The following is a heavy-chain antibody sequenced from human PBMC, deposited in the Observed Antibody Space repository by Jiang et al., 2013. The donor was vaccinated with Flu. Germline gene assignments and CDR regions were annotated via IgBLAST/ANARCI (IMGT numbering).Heavy chain of an antibody. CDR2: MNPNSANT. Sequence: KASGYTFTSYDINWVRQATGQGLEWMGWMNPNSANTGYAQNFQGRVTMTRNTSISTAYMELSSLRSDDTAVYYCARGSSYGTDYWGQGTLVTVSS. V-gene: IGHV1-8*01. J-gene: IGHJ4*02. D-gene: IGHD3-16*01. CDR1: GYTFTSYD. CDR3: ARGSSYGTDY.